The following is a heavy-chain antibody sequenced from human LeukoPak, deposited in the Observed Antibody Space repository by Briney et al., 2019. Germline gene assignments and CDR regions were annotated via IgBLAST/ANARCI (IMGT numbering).Heavy chain of an antibody. CDR3: AREWELLRKYLYH. V-gene: IGHV1-2*02. Sequence: GASVKVSCKASGYTFTSYPISWVRQAPGQGLDWMGWINPNSGGTTYAQNFKGRVTMTWDTSISTAYMELSRLRSDDTAVYYCAREWELLRKYLYHWGQGTLVTVSS. D-gene: IGHD1-26*01. CDR1: GYTFTSYP. CDR2: INPNSGGT. J-gene: IGHJ1*01.